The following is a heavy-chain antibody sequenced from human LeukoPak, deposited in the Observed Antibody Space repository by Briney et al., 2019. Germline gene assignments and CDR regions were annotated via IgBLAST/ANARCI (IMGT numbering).Heavy chain of an antibody. CDR3: ARAVAASLFGI. CDR2: ISGSGGST. D-gene: IGHD6-25*01. V-gene: IGHV3-23*01. J-gene: IGHJ3*02. CDR1: GFTFSSYA. Sequence: PGGSPRLSCAASGFTFSSYAMSWVRQAPGKGLEWVSVISGSGGSTYYADSAKGRFTSSRDNAKNSLYLQMNSLRAEDTAVYYCARAVAASLFGIWGQGTMVTVSS.